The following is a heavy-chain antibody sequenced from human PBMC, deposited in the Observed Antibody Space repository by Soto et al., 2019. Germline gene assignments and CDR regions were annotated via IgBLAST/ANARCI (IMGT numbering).Heavy chain of an antibody. J-gene: IGHJ4*02. CDR1: GGSISSYY. V-gene: IGHV4-59*08. Sequence: SETLSLTCTVSGGSISSYYWSWIRQPPGKGLEWIGYIYYSGSTNYNPSLKSRVTISVDTSKNQFSLKLSSVTAADTAVYYCASDYGGNSRFDYWGQGTLVTVSA. CDR2: IYYSGST. D-gene: IGHD2-21*01. CDR3: ASDYGGNSRFDY.